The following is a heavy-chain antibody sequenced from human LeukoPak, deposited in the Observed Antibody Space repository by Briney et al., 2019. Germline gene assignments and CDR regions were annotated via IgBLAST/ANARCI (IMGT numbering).Heavy chain of an antibody. Sequence: GSVKVSCKASGYTFTSYGISWVRQAPGQGLEWMGWISAYNGNTNYAQKLQGRVTMTTDTSTSTAYMELRSLRSDDTAVYYCARDPGGIVVVPAAILGAFDPWGQGTLVTVSS. D-gene: IGHD2-2*02. CDR2: ISAYNGNT. CDR1: GYTFTSYG. J-gene: IGHJ5*02. CDR3: ARDPGGIVVVPAAILGAFDP. V-gene: IGHV1-18*01.